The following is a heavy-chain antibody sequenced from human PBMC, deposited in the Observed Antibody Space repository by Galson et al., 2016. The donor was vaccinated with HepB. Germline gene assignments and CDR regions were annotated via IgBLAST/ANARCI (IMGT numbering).Heavy chain of an antibody. Sequence: SVKVSCKASGYTFTDYGISWVRQAPGQGLEWMGWISTYSGDTRSAQKFRGRVIMTTDASSTTAYMELGSLKSDDTAVYYCVRERYFDWLGEYWGQGTLITVSS. CDR1: GYTFTDYG. CDR2: ISTYSGDT. D-gene: IGHD3-9*01. J-gene: IGHJ4*02. V-gene: IGHV1-18*04. CDR3: VRERYFDWLGEY.